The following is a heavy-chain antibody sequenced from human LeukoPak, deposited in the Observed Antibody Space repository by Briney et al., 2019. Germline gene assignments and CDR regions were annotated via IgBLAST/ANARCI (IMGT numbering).Heavy chain of an antibody. CDR1: GYTFTSYG. J-gene: IGHJ4*02. CDR3: ARTWTYSHGYPGRVEGYYFDY. D-gene: IGHD5-18*01. CDR2: ISAYNGNT. Sequence: ASVKVSCTASGYTFTSYGISWVRQAPGQGLEWLGWISAYNGNTNYAQKLQGRVTMTTDTSTSTAYMELRSLRSDDTAVYYCARTWTYSHGYPGRVEGYYFDYWGQGTLVTVSS. V-gene: IGHV1-18*04.